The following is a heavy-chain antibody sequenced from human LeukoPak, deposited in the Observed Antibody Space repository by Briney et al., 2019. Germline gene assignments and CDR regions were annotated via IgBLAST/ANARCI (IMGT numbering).Heavy chain of an antibody. CDR1: GFTFSSYS. J-gene: IGHJ5*02. D-gene: IGHD3-9*01. CDR2: ISSSSSYI. Sequence: PGGSLRLSCAASGFTFSSYSMNWVRRAPGKGLEWVSSISSSSSYIYYADSVKGRFTISRDNAKNSLYLQMNSLRAEDTAVYYCARGYDILTGYYMPGAWGQGTLVTVSS. CDR3: ARGYDILTGYYMPGA. V-gene: IGHV3-21*01.